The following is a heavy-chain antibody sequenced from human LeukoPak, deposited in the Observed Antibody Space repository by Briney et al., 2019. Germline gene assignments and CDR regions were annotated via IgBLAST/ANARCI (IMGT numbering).Heavy chain of an antibody. V-gene: IGHV3-7*01. CDR2: IKQDGSEK. CDR3: ARAHYDFWSGYYTVVPAFDI. J-gene: IGHJ3*02. D-gene: IGHD3-3*01. Sequence: GGSLRLSCAASGFTFSSYWMSWVRQAPGKGLEWVANIKQDGSEKYYADSVKGRFTISRDNSKNTLYLQMNSLRAEDTAVYYCARAHYDFWSGYYTVVPAFDIWGQGTMVTVSS. CDR1: GFTFSSYW.